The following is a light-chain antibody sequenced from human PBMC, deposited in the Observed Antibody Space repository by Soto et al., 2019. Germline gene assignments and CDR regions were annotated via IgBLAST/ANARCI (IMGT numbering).Light chain of an antibody. J-gene: IGLJ2*01. CDR1: SSNIGNNY. Sequence: QSVLTQPPSVSAAPGQKVTISCSGSSSNIGNNYVSWYQQLPGTAPKLLIYDNYKRPSGIPDRFSGSKSGTSATLGITGLQTGDEADYYCGTWDNSLSAGVFGGGTKVTVL. V-gene: IGLV1-51*01. CDR3: GTWDNSLSAGV. CDR2: DNY.